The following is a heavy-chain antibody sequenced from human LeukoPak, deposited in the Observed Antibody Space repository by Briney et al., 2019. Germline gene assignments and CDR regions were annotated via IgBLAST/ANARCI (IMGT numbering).Heavy chain of an antibody. V-gene: IGHV3-30*03. CDR3: TRDPILGAPDYFDY. Sequence: GGSLRLSCAASGFTFSSYGMHWVRQAPGKVLEWVAVTSPDESLKFYGDSVKGRFTISRDNSKNTMYLQMNNLREEDTAVYYCTRDPILGAPDYFDYWGQGTLVTVSS. J-gene: IGHJ4*02. CDR1: GFTFSSYG. D-gene: IGHD1-26*01. CDR2: TSPDESLK.